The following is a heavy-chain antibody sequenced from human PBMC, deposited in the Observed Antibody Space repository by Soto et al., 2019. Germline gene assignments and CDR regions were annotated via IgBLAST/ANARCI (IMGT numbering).Heavy chain of an antibody. Sequence: QVQLQESGPGLVKPSQTLSLTCTVSGGSISSGGYYWSWIRQHPGKGLEWIGYIYYSGSTYYNPSLKSRVTISVDTSKNQSSLKLSSVTAADTAVYYCAGAIRGVIITGGGYFDYWGQGTLVTVSS. J-gene: IGHJ4*02. CDR3: AGAIRGVIITGGGYFDY. CDR2: IYYSGST. D-gene: IGHD3-10*01. V-gene: IGHV4-31*03. CDR1: GGSISSGGYY.